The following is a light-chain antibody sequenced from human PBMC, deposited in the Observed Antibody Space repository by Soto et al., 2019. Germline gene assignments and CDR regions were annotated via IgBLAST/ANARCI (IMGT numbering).Light chain of an antibody. CDR2: DAS. Sequence: EIMLKQSPGALSLTAGERATLSCRASQSVSSSYLAWYQQKPGQAPRLLIYDASNRATGIPARFSGSGSGTDFTLTISSLEPEDFAVYYCQQRSNWPPAWTFGQGTKVDI. J-gene: IGKJ1*01. CDR3: QQRSNWPPAWT. CDR1: QSVSSSY. V-gene: IGKV3D-20*02.